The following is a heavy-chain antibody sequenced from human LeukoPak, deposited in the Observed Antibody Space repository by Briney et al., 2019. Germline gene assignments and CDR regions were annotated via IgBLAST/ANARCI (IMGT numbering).Heavy chain of an antibody. D-gene: IGHD5-12*01. V-gene: IGHV3-21*01. CDR3: AKRRVGYSGYYYFENYFDY. Sequence: GGSLRLSCAASGFTFSSYSMNWVRQAPGKGLEWVSSISSSSSYIYYADSVKGRFTISRDNAKNSLYLQMNSLRAEDTAVYYCAKRRVGYSGYYYFENYFDYWGQGTLVTVSS. CDR1: GFTFSSYS. J-gene: IGHJ4*02. CDR2: ISSSSSYI.